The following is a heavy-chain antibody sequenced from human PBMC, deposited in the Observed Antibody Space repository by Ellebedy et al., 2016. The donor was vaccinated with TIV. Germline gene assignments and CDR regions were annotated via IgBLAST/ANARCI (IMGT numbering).Heavy chain of an antibody. J-gene: IGHJ6*02. V-gene: IGHV3-53*01. CDR1: GFTVSSNY. CDR2: IYSGVST. CDR3: VTGMDV. Sequence: GESLKISCAASGFTVSSNYMSWVRQAPGKGLEWVSVIYSGVSTYYADSVKVRFTISRDNAKSSLWLQMNTLRVEDTAVYYCVTGMDVWGPGTTVTVSS.